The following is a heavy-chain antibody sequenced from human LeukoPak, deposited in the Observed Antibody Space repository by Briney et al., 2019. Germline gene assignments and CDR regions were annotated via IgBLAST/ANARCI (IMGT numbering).Heavy chain of an antibody. CDR1: GGSISSYY. CDR3: ARDRDFLDY. CDR2: IYTSGST. Sequence: SETLSLTCTISGGSISSYYWSWIRQPAGKGLEWIGRIYTSGSTNYNPSLKNRVTMSVDTSENQFSLKLNSVTAADTAVYYCARDRDFLDYWGQETLVTASS. D-gene: IGHD3-3*01. V-gene: IGHV4-4*07. J-gene: IGHJ4*02.